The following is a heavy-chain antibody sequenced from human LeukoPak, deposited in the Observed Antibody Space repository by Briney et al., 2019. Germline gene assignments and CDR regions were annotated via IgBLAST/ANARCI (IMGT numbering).Heavy chain of an antibody. CDR3: ARVSRGTYFDY. CDR1: GGSVSSGSYY. V-gene: IGHV4-61*01. CDR2: IYYSGST. J-gene: IGHJ4*02. D-gene: IGHD3-10*01. Sequence: PSETLSLTCTVSGGSVSSGSYYWSWIRQPPGKGLELIGYIYYSGSTNYNPSLKGRVTISVDTSKNQFSLKLSSVSAADTAVYYCARVSRGTYFDYWGQGSLVTVSS.